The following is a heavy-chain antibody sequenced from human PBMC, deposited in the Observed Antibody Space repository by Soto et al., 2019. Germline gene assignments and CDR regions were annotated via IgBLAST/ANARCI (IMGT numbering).Heavy chain of an antibody. Sequence: QVQLVESGGGVVQTGRSLRLSCAVSGFTFSSYGMHWVRQAPGKGLEWVAAIEYDGSNKFYADSVKGRFTISRDNSKNTRYLQMNGLRAEDTALYYCARGLGRGFFDLWGRGTLVTVSS. J-gene: IGHJ2*01. CDR2: IEYDGSNK. V-gene: IGHV3-33*01. D-gene: IGHD7-27*01. CDR3: ARGLGRGFFDL. CDR1: GFTFSSYG.